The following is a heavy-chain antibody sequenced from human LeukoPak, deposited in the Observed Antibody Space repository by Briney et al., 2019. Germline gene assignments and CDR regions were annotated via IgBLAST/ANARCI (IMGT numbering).Heavy chain of an antibody. V-gene: IGHV3-21*01. CDR1: EFTFSDYS. D-gene: IGHD1-26*01. J-gene: IGHJ4*02. Sequence: PGGSPRLSCSGVEFTFSDYSINWVRQAPGKGLEWVSSVSPNSTKIYFADSLKGRFTISRDDTKNAVYLYMSSLRAGDTAVYYCARGRIVGATIQDWGQGTLVTVSS. CDR3: ARGRIVGATIQD. CDR2: VSPNSTKI.